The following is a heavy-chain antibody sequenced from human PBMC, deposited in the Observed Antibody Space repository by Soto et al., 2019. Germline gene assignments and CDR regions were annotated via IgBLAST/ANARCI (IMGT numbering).Heavy chain of an antibody. CDR3: AKLGSSSWSPHYYFDY. Sequence: EVQLLESGGGLVQPGGSLRLSCAASGFTFNNYAMGWVRQAPGKXXXXXSAITDSGDDTYYIDSVKGRFTISRDNSKSTLYLQMNSLRAEDTAIYYCAKLGSSSWSPHYYFDYWGQGTLVTVSS. CDR2: ITDSGDDT. CDR1: GFTFNNYA. V-gene: IGHV3-23*01. J-gene: IGHJ4*02. D-gene: IGHD2-2*01.